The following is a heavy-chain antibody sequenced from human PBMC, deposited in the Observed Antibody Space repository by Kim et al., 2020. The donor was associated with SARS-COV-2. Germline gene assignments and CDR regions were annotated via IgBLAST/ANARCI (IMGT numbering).Heavy chain of an antibody. CDR2: ISGSGGST. J-gene: IGHJ5*02. Sequence: GGSLRLSCAASGFTFSSYAMSWVRQAPGKGLEWVSAISGSGGSTNYADSAKGRFTISRDNSKNTLYLQMNSLRAEDTAVYYCAKGGHGLLYLWFRELPDTGGRETVVTVSS. V-gene: IGHV3-23*01. D-gene: IGHD3-10*01. CDR3: AKGGHGLLYLWFRELPDT. CDR1: GFTFSSYA.